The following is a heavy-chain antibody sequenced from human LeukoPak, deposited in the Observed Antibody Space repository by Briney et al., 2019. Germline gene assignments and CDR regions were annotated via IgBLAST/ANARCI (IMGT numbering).Heavy chain of an antibody. Sequence: GGSLRLSCAASGFTFSTYCMNWVRQAPGKGLEWVSYISGSSSTIYYADSVRGRFTISRDNANNSLYLHLNSLRAEDTAVYYCASSRDNFDYWGQGTLVTVSS. CDR2: ISGSSSTI. V-gene: IGHV3-48*04. D-gene: IGHD5-24*01. CDR1: GFTFSTYC. J-gene: IGHJ4*02. CDR3: ASSRDNFDY.